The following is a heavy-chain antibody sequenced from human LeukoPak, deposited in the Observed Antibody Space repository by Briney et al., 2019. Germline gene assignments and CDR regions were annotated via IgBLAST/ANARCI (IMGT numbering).Heavy chain of an antibody. CDR2: ISGSGGST. CDR3: AKDPRRITIFGVVPPPYYFDY. CDR1: GFTFSSYA. Sequence: PGGSLRLSCAASGFTFSSYAMSWVRQAPGKGLEWVSGISGSGGSTYYADSVKGRFTISRDNSKNTLYLQMNSLRAEDTAVYYCAKDPRRITIFGVVPPPYYFDYWGQGTLVTVSS. D-gene: IGHD3-3*01. J-gene: IGHJ4*02. V-gene: IGHV3-23*01.